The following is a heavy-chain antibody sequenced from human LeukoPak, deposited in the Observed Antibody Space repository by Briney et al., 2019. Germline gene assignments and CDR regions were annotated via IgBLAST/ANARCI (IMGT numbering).Heavy chain of an antibody. CDR1: GFIFSSYE. CDR2: ISSASGSI. V-gene: IGHV3-21*01. CDR3: GRGYYDSSGHYAIDH. Sequence: GGSLRLSCAAPGFIFSSYEMNWVRQAPGKGLEWVSGISSASGSIYYADSVKGRFTISRDNAEDSLYLQMNSLGAEDTAVYYCGRGYYDSSGHYAIDHWGQGTLVTVSS. D-gene: IGHD3-22*01. J-gene: IGHJ4*02.